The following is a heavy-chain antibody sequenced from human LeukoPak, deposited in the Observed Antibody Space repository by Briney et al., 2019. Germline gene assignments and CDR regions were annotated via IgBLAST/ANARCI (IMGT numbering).Heavy chain of an antibody. CDR2: IYYSGST. CDR1: GGSISSGGYS. D-gene: IGHD3-10*01. Sequence: SETLSLTCAVSGGSISSGGYSWSWIRQPPGKGLEWIGYIYYSGSTNYNPSLKSRVTISVDTSKNQFSLKLSSVTAADTAVYYCARRYYYGPKTHAFDIWGQGTMVTVSS. J-gene: IGHJ3*02. CDR3: ARRYYYGPKTHAFDI. V-gene: IGHV4-61*08.